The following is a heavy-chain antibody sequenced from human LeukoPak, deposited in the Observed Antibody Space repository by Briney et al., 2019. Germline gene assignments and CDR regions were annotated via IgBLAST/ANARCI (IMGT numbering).Heavy chain of an antibody. Sequence: ASVKVSCKASGGTFSSYAISWVRQAPGQGLEWMGRIIPILGIANYAQKFQGSVTITADKSTSTAYMELSSLRSEDTAVYYCARVTGTVVTPDYYYGMDVWGQGTTVTVSS. CDR2: IIPILGIA. J-gene: IGHJ6*02. CDR1: GGTFSSYA. CDR3: ARVTGTVVTPDYYYGMDV. D-gene: IGHD2-21*02. V-gene: IGHV1-69*04.